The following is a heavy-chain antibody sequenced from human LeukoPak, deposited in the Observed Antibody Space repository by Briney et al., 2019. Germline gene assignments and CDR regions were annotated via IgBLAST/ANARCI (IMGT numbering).Heavy chain of an antibody. CDR3: ASSALRSGYYKGRLGLYFDY. V-gene: IGHV1-2*04. D-gene: IGHD3-3*01. CDR2: INPNSGGT. J-gene: IGHJ4*02. Sequence: ASVKVSCKASGYTFTGYYMHWVRQAPGQGLEWMGWINPNSGGTNYAQKFQGWVTMTRDTSISTAYMELSRLRSDDTAVYYCASSALRSGYYKGRLGLYFDYWGQGTLVTVSS. CDR1: GYTFTGYY.